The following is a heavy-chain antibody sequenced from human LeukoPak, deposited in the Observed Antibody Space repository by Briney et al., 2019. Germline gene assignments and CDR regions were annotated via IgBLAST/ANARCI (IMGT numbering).Heavy chain of an antibody. CDR3: ARAPTTNYYYDSSGYYYDAFDI. D-gene: IGHD3-22*01. J-gene: IGHJ3*02. CDR1: GGSISSYY. CDR2: IYTSGST. V-gene: IGHV4-4*07. Sequence: PSETLSLTCTVSGGSISSYYWSWIRQPAGKGLEWIGRIYTSGSTNYNPSPKSRVTMSVDTSKNQFSLKLSSVTAADTAVYYCARAPTTNYYYDSSGYYYDAFDIWGQGTMVTVSS.